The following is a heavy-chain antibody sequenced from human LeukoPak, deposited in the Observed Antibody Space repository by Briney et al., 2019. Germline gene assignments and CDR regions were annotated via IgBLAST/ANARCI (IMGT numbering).Heavy chain of an antibody. V-gene: IGHV3-23*01. CDR2: ISGSGGST. CDR3: ASNYYDSSGYYSDFDY. Sequence: GGSLRLSCAASGFTFSSYAMSWVRQAPGKGLEWVSAISGSGGSTYYADSVKGRFTISRDNSKNTLYLQMNSLRAEDTAVYYCASNYYDSSGYYSDFDYWGQGTLVTVPS. D-gene: IGHD3-22*01. CDR1: GFTFSSYA. J-gene: IGHJ4*02.